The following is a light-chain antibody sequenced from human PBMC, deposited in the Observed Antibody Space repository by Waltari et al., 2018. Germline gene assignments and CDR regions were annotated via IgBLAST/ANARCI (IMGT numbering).Light chain of an antibody. CDR1: DSTIGKNT. CDR2: NNN. Sequence: QSVLTQPPSVSGAPGQRVTISCSGSDSTIGKNTLTWYQQLPGTAPRFLISNNNQRPSGVPDRFSGSKSGTSASLAISGLQSEDEADYYCASWHNSMNAYVFGTGTKVTVL. J-gene: IGLJ1*01. CDR3: ASWHNSMNAYV. V-gene: IGLV1-44*01.